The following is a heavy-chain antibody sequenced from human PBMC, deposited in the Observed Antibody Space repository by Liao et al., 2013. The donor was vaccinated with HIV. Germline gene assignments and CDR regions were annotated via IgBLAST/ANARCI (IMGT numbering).Heavy chain of an antibody. J-gene: IGHJ2*01. CDR3: ASPSDFWSGYHLVDWYFDL. CDR2: IYYSGTT. D-gene: IGHD3-3*01. V-gene: IGHV4-39*07. CDR1: GDSVSSSNYY. Sequence: QLQLQESGPGLVKPSETLSLTCTVSGDSVSSSNYYWGWIRQPPGKGLEWIGGIYYSGTTYYNPSLKSRVSISVDMSKNQFFLKLHSVTAADTAVYYCASPSDFWSGYHLVDWYFDLWGRGTLVTVSS.